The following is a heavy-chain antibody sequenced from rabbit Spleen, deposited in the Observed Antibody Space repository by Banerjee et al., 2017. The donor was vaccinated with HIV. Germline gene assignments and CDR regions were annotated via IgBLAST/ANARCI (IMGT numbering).Heavy chain of an antibody. V-gene: IGHV1S45*01. J-gene: IGHJ4*01. D-gene: IGHD1-1*01. CDR2: INSRSGDS. Sequence: QEQLVESGGGLVKPGASLTLTCKASGLSFTNNYVMCWVRQAPGKGLEWIACINSRSGDSVYASWAKGRFTISKTSSTTVTLQMTSLTAADTATYFCARDLVGVIGWNFNLWGPGTLVTVS. CDR1: GLSFTNNYV. CDR3: ARDLVGVIGWNFNL.